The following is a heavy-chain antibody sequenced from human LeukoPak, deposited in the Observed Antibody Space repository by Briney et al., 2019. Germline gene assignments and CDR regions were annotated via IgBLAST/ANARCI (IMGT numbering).Heavy chain of an antibody. D-gene: IGHD3-10*01. J-gene: IGHJ4*02. Sequence: GGSLRLSCAASGFTFSSYSMNWLRQAPGKGLEWVSSISSSSSYIYYADSVKGRFTISRDNAKNALYLQMNSLRAEDTAVYYCARVVRGEFDYWGQGTLVTVSS. CDR1: GFTFSSYS. CDR3: ARVVRGEFDY. CDR2: ISSSSSYI. V-gene: IGHV3-21*01.